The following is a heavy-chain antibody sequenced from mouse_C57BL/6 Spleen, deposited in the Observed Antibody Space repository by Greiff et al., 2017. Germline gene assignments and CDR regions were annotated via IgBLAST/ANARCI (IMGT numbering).Heavy chain of an antibody. V-gene: IGHV5-17*01. CDR2: ISSGSSTI. D-gene: IGHD1-3*01. CDR3: ARRNNYYFDY. CDR1: GFTFSDYG. J-gene: IGHJ2*01. Sequence: EVQGVESGGGLVKPGGSLKLSCAASGFTFSDYGMHWVRQAPEKGLEWVAYISSGSSTIYYADTVKGRFPISRDNAKNTLFLQMTRLRSEDTAMYYCARRNNYYFDYWGQGTTLTVSS.